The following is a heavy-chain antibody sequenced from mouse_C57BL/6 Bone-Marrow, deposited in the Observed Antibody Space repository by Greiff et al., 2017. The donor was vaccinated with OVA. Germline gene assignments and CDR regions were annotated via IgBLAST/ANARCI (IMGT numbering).Heavy chain of an antibody. CDR3: ARWDYDYDNFDV. Sequence: QVQLQQSGAELVKPGASVKLSCKASGYTFTSYWMQWVKQRPGQGLEWIGEIDPSDSYTNYNQKFKGKATLTVDTSSSTAYMQLSSLTSEDSAVYYCARWDYDYDNFDVWGTGTTVTVSS. V-gene: IGHV1-50*01. CDR2: IDPSDSYT. CDR1: GYTFTSYW. D-gene: IGHD2-4*01. J-gene: IGHJ1*03.